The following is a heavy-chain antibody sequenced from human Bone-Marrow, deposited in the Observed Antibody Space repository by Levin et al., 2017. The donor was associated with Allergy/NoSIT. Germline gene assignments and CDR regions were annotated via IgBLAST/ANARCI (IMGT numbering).Heavy chain of an antibody. D-gene: IGHD6-19*01. CDR1: GGSISSYY. Sequence: TSETLSLTCTVSGGSISSYYWSWIRQPPGKGLEWIGYIYYSGSTNYNPSLKSRVTISVDTSKNQFSLKLSSVTAADTAVYYCARGRGWRSRKSFDYWGQGTLVTVSS. CDR2: IYYSGST. J-gene: IGHJ4*02. V-gene: IGHV4-59*01. CDR3: ARGRGWRSRKSFDY.